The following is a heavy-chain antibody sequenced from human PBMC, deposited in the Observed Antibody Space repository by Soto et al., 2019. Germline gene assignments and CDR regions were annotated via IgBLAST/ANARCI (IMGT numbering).Heavy chain of an antibody. CDR2: INVGNGNT. Sequence: ASVKVSCKASGGTYISYSMHWVRQAPGQRLEWMGWINVGNGNTKYSQNFQGRVTINQDTSASTAYMELSSLTSEDTAVYYCAREKWGSGSRWLDPWGQGTLVTVSS. V-gene: IGHV1-3*01. D-gene: IGHD6-19*01. J-gene: IGHJ5*02. CDR3: AREKWGSGSRWLDP. CDR1: GGTYISYS.